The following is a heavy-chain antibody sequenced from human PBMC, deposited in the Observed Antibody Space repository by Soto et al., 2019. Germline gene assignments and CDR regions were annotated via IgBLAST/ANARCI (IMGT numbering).Heavy chain of an antibody. CDR1: GYTCTSYG. J-gene: IGHJ4*02. D-gene: IGHD3-3*01. CDR2: VSAYNGKT. V-gene: IGHV1-18*01. Sequence: QVQLVQSGAEVKKPGASVKVSCKASGYTCTSYGICWVRQAPGQGLEWMGWVSAYNGKTNYAQKLQGRVTMTTDTSTSTDYMEMRSMRSEATAVYYCGRRDDFWNGYIDYLGQGTLVTVSS. CDR3: GRRDDFWNGYIDY.